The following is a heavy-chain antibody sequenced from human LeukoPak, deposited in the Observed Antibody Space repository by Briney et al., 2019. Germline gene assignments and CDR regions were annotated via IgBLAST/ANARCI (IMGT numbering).Heavy chain of an antibody. V-gene: IGHV1-8*03. CDR1: GYTFTSYD. D-gene: IGHD2-2*01. Sequence: SSVKVSCKASGYTFTSYDINWVRQATGQGLEWMGSMNPNSGKTAYAQKFQGRVTITRNTSISTAYMEVSSLRSEDTAVYYCASGDCSSTSCYSFWGQGTLVTVSS. J-gene: IGHJ4*02. CDR3: ASGDCSSTSCYSF. CDR2: MNPNSGKT.